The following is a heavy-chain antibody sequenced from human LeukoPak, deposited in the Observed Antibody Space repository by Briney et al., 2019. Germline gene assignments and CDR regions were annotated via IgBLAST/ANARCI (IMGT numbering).Heavy chain of an antibody. J-gene: IGHJ6*02. CDR1: GFTFSDYY. CDR2: ISSSGSTI. CDR3: ARDRIAAATTYYHYYGMDV. D-gene: IGHD5-24*01. V-gene: IGHV3-11*01. Sequence: PGGSLRLSCAASGFTFSDYYMSWVRQAPGKGLEWVSYISSSGSTIYYADSVKGRFTISRDNAKNSLYLQMNSLRAEDTAVYYCARDRIAAATTYYHYYGMDVWGQGTTVTVSS.